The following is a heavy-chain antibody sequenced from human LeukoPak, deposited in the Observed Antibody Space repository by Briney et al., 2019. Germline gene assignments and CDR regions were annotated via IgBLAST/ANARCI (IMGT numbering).Heavy chain of an antibody. CDR1: GYTFTAYD. CDR3: ARVNYYVSNSLDF. D-gene: IGHD3-22*01. CDR2: ISPNTGGT. J-gene: IGHJ4*02. Sequence: ASVNVSCKTSGYTFTAYDIHWVRQAPGQGLGWMGWISPNTGGTEYAQKFQGRVTMTRDTSISTVYMEMSSLTSDDTAVYYCARVNYYVSNSLDFWGQGTLVTVSS. V-gene: IGHV1-2*02.